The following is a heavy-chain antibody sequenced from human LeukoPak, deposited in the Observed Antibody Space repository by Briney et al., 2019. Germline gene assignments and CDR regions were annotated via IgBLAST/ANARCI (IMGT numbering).Heavy chain of an antibody. V-gene: IGHV4-59*01. CDR1: GGSISSSY. CDR2: IYYSGST. D-gene: IGHD3-22*01. Sequence: SETLSLTCTVSGGSISSSYWSWIRQPPGKGLEWIGYIYYSGSTNYNPSLKSRVTISVDTSKNQFSLKLSSVTAADTAVYYCARPGYYDSSGFYAFDIWGQGTMVTVSS. CDR3: ARPGYYDSSGFYAFDI. J-gene: IGHJ3*02.